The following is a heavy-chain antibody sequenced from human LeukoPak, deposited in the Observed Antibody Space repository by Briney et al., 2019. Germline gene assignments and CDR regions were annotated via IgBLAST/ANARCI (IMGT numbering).Heavy chain of an antibody. CDR2: ISGNGATT. V-gene: IGHV3-23*01. Sequence: GGSLRLSCAASGFTFSTYAMSWVRQAPGQELEWVSTISGNGATTDYADSVKGRFTISRDNSNNTLFLHLHSLRAEDTAIYYCAKDELWFGESQYYFDHWGQGTLVTVSS. CDR3: AKDELWFGESQYYFDH. D-gene: IGHD3-10*01. J-gene: IGHJ4*02. CDR1: GFTFSTYA.